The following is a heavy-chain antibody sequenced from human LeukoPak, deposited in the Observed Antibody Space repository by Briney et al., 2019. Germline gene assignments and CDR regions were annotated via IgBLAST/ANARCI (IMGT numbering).Heavy chain of an antibody. Sequence: SQTLSLTCTVSGDSVSNGDYYWTWIRQHPGKGLEWIGYIYYSGNTYYNLSLKSRLTMSVDTSKDQFSLKLSSVTAADTAVYYCARAPGTIWSFDSWGQGTLVTVSS. V-gene: IGHV4-31*03. CDR3: ARAPGTIWSFDS. CDR1: GDSVSNGDYY. CDR2: IYYSGNT. D-gene: IGHD6-13*01. J-gene: IGHJ4*02.